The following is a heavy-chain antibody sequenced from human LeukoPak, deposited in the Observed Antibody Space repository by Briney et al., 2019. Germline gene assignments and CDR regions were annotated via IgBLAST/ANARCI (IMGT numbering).Heavy chain of an antibody. J-gene: IGHJ4*02. CDR2: ISPYNGNT. D-gene: IGHD3-16*01. V-gene: IGHV1-18*01. Sequence: GASVKVSCKASGYSFINNGINWARQAPGQGLEWMGWISPYNGNTNFAQKLQGRVTLTTDTSTSAAYLELRSLRSDDTAVYYCAWGETRNDYWGQGTLVTVSS. CDR1: GYSFINNG. CDR3: AWGETRNDY.